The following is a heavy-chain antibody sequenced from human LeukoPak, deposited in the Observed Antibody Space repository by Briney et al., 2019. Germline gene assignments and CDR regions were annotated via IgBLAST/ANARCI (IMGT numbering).Heavy chain of an antibody. CDR1: GYTFTSYD. Sequence: ASVKVSCKASGYTFTSYDINWVRQATGQGLEWMGWMNPNSGNTGYAQKFQGRVTITRNTSISTAYMELNSLRAEDTAVYYCARDQVTSFDYWGQGTLVTVSS. CDR2: MNPNSGNT. CDR3: ARDQVTSFDY. V-gene: IGHV1-8*03. J-gene: IGHJ4*02.